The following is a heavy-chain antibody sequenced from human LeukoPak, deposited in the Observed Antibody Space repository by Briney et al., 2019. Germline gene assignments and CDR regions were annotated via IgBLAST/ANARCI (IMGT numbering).Heavy chain of an antibody. CDR1: GGSISSHY. CDR3: ARHGGSETSLYDASHI. Sequence: SETLSLTCTASGGSISSHYWSWIRQPPGKGLEWIGYIYYSGTTYYNPSLKSRVTISVDTSKNQFSLKLTSVTAADTAVYYCARHGGSETSLYDASHIWGQGTMVTVSS. J-gene: IGHJ3*02. V-gene: IGHV4-59*08. D-gene: IGHD3-10*01. CDR2: IYYSGTT.